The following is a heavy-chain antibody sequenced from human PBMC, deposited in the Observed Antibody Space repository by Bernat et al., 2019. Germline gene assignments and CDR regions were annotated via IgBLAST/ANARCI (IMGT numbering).Heavy chain of an antibody. Sequence: EVQLVESGGGVVQPGGSLSPPCAAFGFTFDDYAMHWVRQAPGKGLEWVSLISGDGGSTYYADSVKGRFTISRDNSKNSLYLQMNSLRTEDTALYYCARDYSAFDIWGQGTMVTVSS. V-gene: IGHV3-43*02. CDR3: ARDYSAFDI. D-gene: IGHD4-11*01. J-gene: IGHJ3*02. CDR1: GFTFDDYA. CDR2: ISGDGGST.